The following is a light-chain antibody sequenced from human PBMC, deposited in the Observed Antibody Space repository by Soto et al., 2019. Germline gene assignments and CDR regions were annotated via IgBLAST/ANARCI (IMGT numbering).Light chain of an antibody. Sequence: EIVLTQSPATLSVSPGERATLSCRASQSVRNAYLAWYQQKPGQEPRLLIYSASIKTAGVPAKFSGSGSGTEFTVTISSLQSEDFAVYYCQQCTNWPYTFGQCTKLEIK. J-gene: IGKJ2*01. CDR2: SAS. CDR1: QSVRNAY. CDR3: QQCTNWPYT. V-gene: IGKV3-15*01.